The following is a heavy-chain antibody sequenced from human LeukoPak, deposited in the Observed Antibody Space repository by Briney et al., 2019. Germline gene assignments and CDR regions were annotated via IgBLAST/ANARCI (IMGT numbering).Heavy chain of an antibody. CDR2: INWNGGST. J-gene: IGHJ4*02. D-gene: IGHD3-22*01. V-gene: IGHV3-20*04. CDR3: ARFEGDSSGYYYFYY. CDR1: GFTFDDYG. Sequence: GGSLRLSCAASGFTFDDYGMSWVRQAPGKGLEWVSGINWNGGSTGYADSVKGRFTISRDNAKNSLYLQMNSLRAEDTALYYCARFEGDSSGYYYFYYWGQGTLVTVSS.